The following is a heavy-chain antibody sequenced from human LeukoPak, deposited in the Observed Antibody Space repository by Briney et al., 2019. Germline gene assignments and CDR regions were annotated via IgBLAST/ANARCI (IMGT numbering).Heavy chain of an antibody. Sequence: GASVKVSCKASAYTFTDYNVHWVRQAPGQGLEWMGWINPNSGGTNYIQKFQGRVTMTRDTSISTAYMELSRLRSDDTAVYYCARGRSGDFFDYWGQGTLVTVSS. CDR2: INPNSGGT. CDR3: ARGRSGDFFDY. CDR1: AYTFTDYN. D-gene: IGHD3-10*01. V-gene: IGHV1-2*02. J-gene: IGHJ4*02.